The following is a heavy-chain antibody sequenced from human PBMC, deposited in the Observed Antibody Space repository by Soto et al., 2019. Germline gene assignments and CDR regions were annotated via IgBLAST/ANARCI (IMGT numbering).Heavy chain of an antibody. J-gene: IGHJ4*02. D-gene: IGHD6-6*01. CDR2: IWYDGSNK. Sequence: GGSLRLSCAASGFTFSSYGMHWVRQAPGKGLEWVAVIWYDGSNKYYADSVKGRFTISRDNSKNTLYLQMNSLRAEDTAVYYCARDRGQLAPGFDYWGQGTLVTVSS. V-gene: IGHV3-33*01. CDR1: GFTFSSYG. CDR3: ARDRGQLAPGFDY.